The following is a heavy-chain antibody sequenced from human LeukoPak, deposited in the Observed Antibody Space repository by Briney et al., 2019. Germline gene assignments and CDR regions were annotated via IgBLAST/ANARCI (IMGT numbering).Heavy chain of an antibody. Sequence: GSLILSCAASGFTFSNFWISWVRQPPGKGLEWIGNIYYSGSTYYNPSLKSRVTISVNTSKNQFSLKLSSVTAADTAVYYCARDGYNPIDYWGQGTLVTVSS. J-gene: IGHJ4*02. CDR1: GFTFSNFW. D-gene: IGHD5-24*01. V-gene: IGHV4-4*02. CDR2: IYYSGST. CDR3: ARDGYNPIDY.